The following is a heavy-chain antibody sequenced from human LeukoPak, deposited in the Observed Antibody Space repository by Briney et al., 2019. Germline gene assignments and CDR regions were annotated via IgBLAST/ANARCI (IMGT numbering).Heavy chain of an antibody. V-gene: IGHV3-23*01. Sequence: GGSLRLSCAASGFTFSSYWMSWVRQAPGKGLEWVSAISGSGGSTYYADSVKGRFTISRDNSRNTLYLQMNSLRAEDTAVYYCAKGRSGLRSWFDPWGQGTLVTVSS. D-gene: IGHD6-19*01. CDR1: GFTFSSYW. CDR3: AKGRSGLRSWFDP. J-gene: IGHJ5*02. CDR2: ISGSGGST.